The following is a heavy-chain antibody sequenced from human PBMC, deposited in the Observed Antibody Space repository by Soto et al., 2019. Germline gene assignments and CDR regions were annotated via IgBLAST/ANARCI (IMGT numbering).Heavy chain of an antibody. D-gene: IGHD3-22*01. CDR1: GFTFSSYG. J-gene: IGHJ3*02. CDR2: IWYDGSNK. CDR3: TATGPKVVVNAFDI. V-gene: IGHV3-33*01. Sequence: GSLRLSCAASGFTFSSYGMHWVRQAPGKGLEWVAVIWYDGSNKYYADSVKGRFTISRDNSKNTLYLQMNSLRAEDTAVYYCTATGPKVVVNAFDIWGQGTMVTVSS.